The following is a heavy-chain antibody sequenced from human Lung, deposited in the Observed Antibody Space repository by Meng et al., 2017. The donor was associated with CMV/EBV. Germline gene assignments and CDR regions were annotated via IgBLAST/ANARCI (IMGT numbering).Heavy chain of an antibody. V-gene: IGHV3-23*01. CDR1: GFTFGSYA. CDR3: AKDRHTSSAPYYFDS. Sequence: ESXKISXAASGFTFGSYAMTWVRQAPGKGLQWVSSISGNGYSTYYADSVKGRFTISRDNSNNTLFLQMNSLRADDTAVYYCAKDRHTSSAPYYFDSWGQGALVTVSS. J-gene: IGHJ4*02. CDR2: ISGNGYST.